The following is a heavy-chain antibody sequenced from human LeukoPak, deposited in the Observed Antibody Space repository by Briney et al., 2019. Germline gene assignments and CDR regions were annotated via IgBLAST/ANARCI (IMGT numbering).Heavy chain of an antibody. CDR3: ASMGSSGYFDY. V-gene: IGHV4-59*01. CDR1: GGSISSYY. D-gene: IGHD3-22*01. J-gene: IGHJ4*02. CDR2: IYYSGST. Sequence: SETLSVTCTVSGGSISSYYWSWIRQPPGKGLEWIGYIYYSGSTNYNPSLKSRVTISVDTSKNQFSLKLSSVTAADTAVYYCASMGSSGYFDYWGQGTLVTVSS.